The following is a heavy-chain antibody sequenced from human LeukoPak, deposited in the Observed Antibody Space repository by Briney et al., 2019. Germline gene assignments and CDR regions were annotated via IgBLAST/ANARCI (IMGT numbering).Heavy chain of an antibody. CDR3: ARVFSEDPGYSGYDYGY. D-gene: IGHD5-12*01. J-gene: IGHJ4*02. CDR1: GGTFSIYA. Sequence: SVKVSCKASGGTFSIYAISWVRQAPGQGLEWMGRIIPIFGTANYAQKFQGRVTITADKSTSTAYMELSSLRSEDTAVYYCARVFSEDPGYSGYDYGYWGQGTLVTVSS. CDR2: IIPIFGTA. V-gene: IGHV1-69*06.